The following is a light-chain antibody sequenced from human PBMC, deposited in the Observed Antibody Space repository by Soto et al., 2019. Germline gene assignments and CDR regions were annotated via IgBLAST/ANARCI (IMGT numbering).Light chain of an antibody. CDR1: SSDVGGYNY. J-gene: IGLJ1*01. CDR3: SSYTTSNTRQIV. Sequence: QSALTQPASWTGSPGQSITISCTGTSSDVGGYNYVSWYQQHPGKAPKFMIYDVSNRPSGVSNRFSGSKSGNTASLTISGLQAEDEADYYCSSYTTSNTRQIVFGTGTKATVL. CDR2: DVS. V-gene: IGLV2-14*01.